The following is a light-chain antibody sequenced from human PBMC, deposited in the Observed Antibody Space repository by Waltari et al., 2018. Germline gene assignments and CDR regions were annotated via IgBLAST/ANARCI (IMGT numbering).Light chain of an antibody. V-gene: IGLV2-14*01. Sequence: QSALTQPASVSGSPGQSIHIPCTGTSSDVGGYNYVSWYQQHPGNAPKLMIYEVSTRPSGVSNRFSGSKSGNTASLTISGLQAEDEADYYCSSYTSSSTLVFGGGTKLTVL. J-gene: IGLJ2*01. CDR3: SSYTSSSTLV. CDR1: SSDVGGYNY. CDR2: EVS.